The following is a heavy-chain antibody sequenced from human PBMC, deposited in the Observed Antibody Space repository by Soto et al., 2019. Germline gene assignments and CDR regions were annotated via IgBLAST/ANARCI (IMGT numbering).Heavy chain of an antibody. CDR3: ARGVTPMDV. D-gene: IGHD4-4*01. J-gene: IGHJ6*02. CDR2: IIPIIGII. Sequence: GASVKVSCKASGGTFSTYTITWVRQAPGQGLEWMGRIIPIIGIINYAQKFQGRVTISADKFTGTAYVELTGLRSDDTAVYYCARGVTPMDVWGQGTTVTVSS. V-gene: IGHV1-69*02. CDR1: GGTFSTYT.